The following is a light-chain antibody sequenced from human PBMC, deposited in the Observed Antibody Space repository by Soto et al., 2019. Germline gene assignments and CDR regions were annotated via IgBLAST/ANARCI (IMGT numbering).Light chain of an antibody. CDR1: QDIRKD. CDR3: LQDYNYPYT. J-gene: IGKJ2*01. V-gene: IGKV1-6*01. Sequence: AIQMTQSPSSLSASVGDRVSIACRASQDIRKDLDWYQQKPGKAPKLLIYGASSLRNGVPSRFSGDGSGTDFTLTISSLQPEDFATYYCLQDYNYPYTFGQGTKLDIK. CDR2: GAS.